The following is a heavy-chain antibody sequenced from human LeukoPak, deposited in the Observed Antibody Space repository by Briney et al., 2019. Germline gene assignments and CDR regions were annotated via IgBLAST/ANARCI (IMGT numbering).Heavy chain of an antibody. CDR1: GFTFSSYW. V-gene: IGHV3-74*01. Sequence: GGSLRLSCAASGFTFSSYWMHWVRQAPGKGLVWVSRINSDGSSTSYADSVKGRFAISRDNAKNTLYLQMNSLRAEDTAVYYCARSYSSWYSFDYWGQGTLVTVSS. D-gene: IGHD6-13*01. J-gene: IGHJ4*02. CDR3: ARSYSSWYSFDY. CDR2: INSDGSST.